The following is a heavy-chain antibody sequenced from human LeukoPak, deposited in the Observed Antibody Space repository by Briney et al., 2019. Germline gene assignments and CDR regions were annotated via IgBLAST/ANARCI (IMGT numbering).Heavy chain of an antibody. D-gene: IGHD6-19*01. CDR3: ARDTAVAGTGGGEDDAFDI. CDR1: GGSISSGSYY. V-gene: IGHV4-61*02. J-gene: IGHJ3*02. Sequence: PSETLSLTCTVSGGSISSGSYYWSWIRQPAGKGLEWIGRIYTSGSTNYNPSLKSRVTISVDTSKNQFSLKLSSVTAADTAVYYCARDTAVAGTGGGEDDAFDIWGQGTMVTVSS. CDR2: IYTSGST.